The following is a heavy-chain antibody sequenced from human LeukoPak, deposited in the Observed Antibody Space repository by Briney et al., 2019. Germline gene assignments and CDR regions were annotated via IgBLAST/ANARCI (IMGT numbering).Heavy chain of an antibody. CDR1: GFIFSTYW. J-gene: IGHJ4*02. D-gene: IGHD5-24*01. CDR2: INHNGNVN. Sequence: GGSLRLSCAASGFIFSTYWMNWARQAPGKGLEWVASINHNGNVNYYVDSVKGRFTISRDNAKNSLYLQMNSLRAEDTAVYYCATSTIQTFYYFDYWGQGTLVTVSS. CDR3: ATSTIQTFYYFDY. V-gene: IGHV3-7*01.